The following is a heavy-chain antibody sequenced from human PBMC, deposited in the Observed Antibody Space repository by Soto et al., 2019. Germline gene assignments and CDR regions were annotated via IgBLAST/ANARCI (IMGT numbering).Heavy chain of an antibody. V-gene: IGHV3-30*18. CDR2: ISYDGSNK. Sequence: GSLRLSCAASGFKISSYGMHRVRQAPGKGLEWVAVISYDGSNKYYADSVKGRFTISRDNSKNTLYLQMNSLRAEDTAVYYCAKSVRPNYDFWSGYHPPLDYWGQGTLVTVSS. CDR1: GFKISSYG. J-gene: IGHJ4*02. CDR3: AKSVRPNYDFWSGYHPPLDY. D-gene: IGHD3-3*01.